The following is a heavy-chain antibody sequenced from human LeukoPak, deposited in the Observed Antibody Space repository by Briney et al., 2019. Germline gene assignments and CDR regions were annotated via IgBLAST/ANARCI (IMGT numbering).Heavy chain of an antibody. CDR1: GYTFTGYY. D-gene: IGHD1-1*01. Sequence: ASVKVSCKASGYTFTGYYMHWVRQAPGQGLEWMGWINPNSGGTNYAQKFQGRVTMTRDTSISTAYMELSRLRSDDTAVYYCASNPLRRNWNPNWFDPWGQGTLVTVSS. CDR3: ASNPLRRNWNPNWFDP. J-gene: IGHJ5*02. CDR2: INPNSGGT. V-gene: IGHV1-2*02.